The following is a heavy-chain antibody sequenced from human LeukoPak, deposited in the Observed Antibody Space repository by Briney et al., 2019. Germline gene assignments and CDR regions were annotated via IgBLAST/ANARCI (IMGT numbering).Heavy chain of an antibody. CDR3: ERDMAGRSRPPFDY. Sequence: KPGRSLRLSCAASGFTLSGYTINWVRQAPGEGLEWVSSIDGSSRYVYYADSVRGRFTISRDNAKNSLHLQMNSLRVEDTGVYFCERDMAGRSRPPFDYWGQGTLVTVSS. J-gene: IGHJ4*02. V-gene: IGHV3-21*01. CDR1: GFTLSGYT. D-gene: IGHD6-19*01. CDR2: IDGSSRYV.